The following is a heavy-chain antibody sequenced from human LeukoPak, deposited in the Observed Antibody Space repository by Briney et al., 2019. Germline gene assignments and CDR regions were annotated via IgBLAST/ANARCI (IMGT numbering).Heavy chain of an antibody. CDR2: IYYSGST. CDR1: GGSISSYY. V-gene: IGHV4-59*08. Sequence: SETLSLTCTVSGGSISSYYWSWIRQPPGKGLEWIGYIYYSGSTNYNPSLKSRVTISVDTSKNQFSLKLSSVTAADTAVYYCARHWDMIVEEPDAFDIWGQGTMVTVSS. J-gene: IGHJ3*02. D-gene: IGHD3-22*01. CDR3: ARHWDMIVEEPDAFDI.